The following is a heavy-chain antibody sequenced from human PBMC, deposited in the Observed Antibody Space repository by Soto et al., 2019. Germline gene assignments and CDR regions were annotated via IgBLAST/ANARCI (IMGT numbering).Heavy chain of an antibody. D-gene: IGHD6-13*01. Sequence: SVKVSCKASGGTFSSYAISWVRQAPGQGLEWMGGIIPIFGTANYAQKFQGRVTITADKSTSTAYMELSSLRSEDTAVYYCARSGGHMGIYYYYYGMDVWGQGTTVTVSS. CDR2: IIPIFGTA. CDR3: ARSGGHMGIYYYYYGMDV. CDR1: GGTFSSYA. J-gene: IGHJ6*02. V-gene: IGHV1-69*06.